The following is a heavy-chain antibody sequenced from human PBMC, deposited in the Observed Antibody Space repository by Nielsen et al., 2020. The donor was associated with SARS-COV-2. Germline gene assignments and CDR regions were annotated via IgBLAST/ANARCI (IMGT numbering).Heavy chain of an antibody. CDR1: GFTFSSYG. V-gene: IGHV3-30*18. J-gene: IGHJ3*02. CDR2: ISYDGSNK. CDR3: AKGFYGRRVAPGAFDI. Sequence: LSLTCAASGFTFSSYGMHWVRQAPGKGLEWVAAISYDGSNKYYADSVKGRFTISRDNSKNTLYLQMNSLRAEDTAVYYCAKGFYGRRVAPGAFDIWGQGTMVTVSS. D-gene: IGHD1-14*01.